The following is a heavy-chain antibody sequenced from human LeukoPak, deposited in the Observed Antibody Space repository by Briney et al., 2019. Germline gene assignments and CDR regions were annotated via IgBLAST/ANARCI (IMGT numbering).Heavy chain of an antibody. CDR2: ISGDGGST. J-gene: IGHJ4*02. D-gene: IGHD3-3*01. V-gene: IGHV3-43*02. CDR3: AKDWSDFWSGSPDY. CDR1: GFTFDDYA. Sequence: GGSLRLSCAASGFTFDDYAMHWVRQAPGKGLEWVSLISGDGGSTYYADSVKGRFTISRDNSKNSPYLQMNSLRTEDTALYYCAKDWSDFWSGSPDYWGQGTLVTVSS.